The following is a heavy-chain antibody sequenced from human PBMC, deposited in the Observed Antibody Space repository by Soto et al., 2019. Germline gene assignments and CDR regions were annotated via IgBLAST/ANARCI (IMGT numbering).Heavy chain of an antibody. V-gene: IGHV3-7*01. D-gene: IGHD6-6*01. Sequence: EVQLVESGGGLVQPGGSLRLSCAASGFTFSSYWMSWVRQAPGKGLEWVANIKQDGSEKYYVDSVKGRFTFSRDNAKNSLYLQMNSLRAEDTAVYYCARSIAARLNWFDPWGQGTLVTVSS. J-gene: IGHJ5*02. CDR2: IKQDGSEK. CDR1: GFTFSSYW. CDR3: ARSIAARLNWFDP.